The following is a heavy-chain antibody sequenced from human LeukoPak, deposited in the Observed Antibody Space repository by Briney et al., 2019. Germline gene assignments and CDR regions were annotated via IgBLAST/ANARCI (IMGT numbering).Heavy chain of an antibody. CDR3: ARGDQLLWTYYYYGMDV. J-gene: IGHJ6*04. CDR2: IWYDGSNK. Sequence: PGGSLRLSCAASGFTFSSYGMHWVRQAPDKGLEWVAVIWYDGSNKYYADSVKGRFTISRDNSKNTLYLQMNSLRAEDTAVYYCARGDQLLWTYYYYGMDVWGKGTTVTVSS. V-gene: IGHV3-33*01. CDR1: GFTFSSYG. D-gene: IGHD2-2*01.